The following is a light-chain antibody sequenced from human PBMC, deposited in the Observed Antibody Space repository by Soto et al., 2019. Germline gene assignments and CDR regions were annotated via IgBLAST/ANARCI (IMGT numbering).Light chain of an antibody. V-gene: IGKV3-20*01. CDR2: GAS. J-gene: IGKJ2*01. CDR3: QQYGSSPYT. CDR1: QSLSSNF. Sequence: EIVLTQSPGTLSLSPGERATLSCRASQSLSSNFLAWYQQKPGQAPRPLIYGASSRATGIPDRFSGSGSGTDFTLTISGLEPEDFAVYFCQQYGSSPYTFGQGTKLEIK.